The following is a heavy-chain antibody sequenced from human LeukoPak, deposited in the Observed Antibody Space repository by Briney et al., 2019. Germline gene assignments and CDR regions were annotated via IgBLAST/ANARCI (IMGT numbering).Heavy chain of an antibody. D-gene: IGHD6-6*01. Sequence: GESLKISCKGSGYSFTSYWIGWVRQMPGKGLEWMGIIYPGDFDTRYSPSFQGQVTISADKSISTAYLQWSSLKASDTAMYYCARHRECSSSGMLNYYYYYMDVWGKGTTVTVSS. CDR3: ARHRECSSSGMLNYYYYYMDV. CDR1: GYSFTSYW. V-gene: IGHV5-51*01. CDR2: IYPGDFDT. J-gene: IGHJ6*03.